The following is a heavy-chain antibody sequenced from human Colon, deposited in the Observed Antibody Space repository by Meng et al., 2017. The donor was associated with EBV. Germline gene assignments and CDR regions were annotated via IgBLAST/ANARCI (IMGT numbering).Heavy chain of an antibody. J-gene: IGHJ4*02. CDR1: GGSMSSGNYY. CDR2: IHHSGSA. Sequence: QGSGSGLGVPSGTRSLTCAVSGGSMSSGNYYWSWIRQPPGKGLEWIGYIHHSGSAYYNPSLKSRVSISVDTSKNQFPLNLNSMTAADTAVYYCASFDHIPRRNYFDYWGQGTLVTVSS. V-gene: IGHV4-30-4*01. D-gene: IGHD2-21*01. CDR3: ASFDHIPRRNYFDY.